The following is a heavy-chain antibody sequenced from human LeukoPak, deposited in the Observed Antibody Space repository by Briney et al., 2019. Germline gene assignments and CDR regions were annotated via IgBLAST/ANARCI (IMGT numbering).Heavy chain of an antibody. V-gene: IGHV4-59*08. J-gene: IGHJ4*02. CDR1: GGSISGNY. CDR3: ARIITGTVALDY. D-gene: IGHD1-14*01. CDR2: IFYVGST. Sequence: SETLSLTCTVSGGSISGNYWSWIRQPLGKGLEWNGYIFYVGSTIYNPSLKSRVTISVDTSKSQFSLRLSSVTAADTAVYYCARIITGTVALDYWGQGALVTVSS.